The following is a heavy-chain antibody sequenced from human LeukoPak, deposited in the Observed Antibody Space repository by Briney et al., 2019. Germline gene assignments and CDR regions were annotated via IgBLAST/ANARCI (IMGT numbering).Heavy chain of an antibody. CDR3: ARVQPEPRKPNYDILTGSGAFDI. CDR1: GGTFSSYA. Sequence: SVTLSCNASGGTFSSYAISWLRQAPGQGLEWMGGIIPIFGTANYAQRFQGRVTITADESTSTAYMELSSLRSEDTAVYYCARVQPEPRKPNYDILTGSGAFDIWGQGTMVTVSS. D-gene: IGHD3-9*01. V-gene: IGHV1-69*13. CDR2: IIPIFGTA. J-gene: IGHJ3*02.